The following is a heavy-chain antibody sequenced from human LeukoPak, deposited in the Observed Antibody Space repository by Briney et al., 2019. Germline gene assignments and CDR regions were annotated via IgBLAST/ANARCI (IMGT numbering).Heavy chain of an antibody. D-gene: IGHD3-16*01. V-gene: IGHV1-58*01. CDR2: IIVGSGAT. Sequence: ASVKVSCKASGFTSTNFAVQWVRQARGQRLEWIGWIIVGSGATKCAQDFQERVTITRDLSTSTLYMELRSLTSEDTAVYYCAVDLSNPRMGASYLDSWGQGTLVTVSS. J-gene: IGHJ4*02. CDR3: AVDLSNPRMGASYLDS. CDR1: GFTSTNFA.